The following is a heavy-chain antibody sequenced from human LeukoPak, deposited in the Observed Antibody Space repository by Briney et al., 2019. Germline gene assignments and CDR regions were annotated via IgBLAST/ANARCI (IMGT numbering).Heavy chain of an antibody. CDR1: GGSISSSSYY. J-gene: IGHJ5*02. CDR3: ARRGYCSSTSCYEYWFDP. Sequence: SETLSLTCTVSGGSISSSSYYWGWIRQAPGKGLEWIGIIYYSGSTYYNPSLKSRLTISVDTSKNQFSLKLGSVTATDTAVYYCARRGYCSSTSCYEYWFDPWGQGTLVTVSS. D-gene: IGHD2-2*01. V-gene: IGHV4-39*01. CDR2: IYYSGST.